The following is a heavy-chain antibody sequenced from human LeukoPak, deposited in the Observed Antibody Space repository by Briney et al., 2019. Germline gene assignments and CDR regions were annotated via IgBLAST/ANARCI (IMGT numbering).Heavy chain of an antibody. CDR1: GFTFSSYA. CDR3: AKDWGSGSIVSGYSYGYDY. D-gene: IGHD5-18*01. V-gene: IGHV3-23*01. CDR2: ISGSGGST. Sequence: PGGSLRLSCAASGFTFSSYAMSWVRQAPGEGLEWVSAISGSGGSTYYADSVKGRFTISRDNSKNTLYLQMNSLRAEDTALYYCAKDWGSGSIVSGYSYGYDYWGQGTLVTVSS. J-gene: IGHJ4*02.